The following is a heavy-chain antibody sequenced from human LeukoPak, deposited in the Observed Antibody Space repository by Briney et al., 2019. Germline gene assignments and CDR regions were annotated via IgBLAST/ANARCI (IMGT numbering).Heavy chain of an antibody. V-gene: IGHV3-49*03. J-gene: IGHJ5*02. D-gene: IGHD6-19*01. Sequence: GGPLRLSCTPSGFTLGDYAMSWFRQAPGKGLERVGFIRVKAYGGTTEYAASVKGKFTISRDDSKSIAYLQMNSLKTEDTAVYYCTRHVGGSGWYLTGWFDPWGQGTLVTVSS. CDR1: GFTLGDYA. CDR2: IRVKAYGGTT. CDR3: TRHVGGSGWYLTGWFDP.